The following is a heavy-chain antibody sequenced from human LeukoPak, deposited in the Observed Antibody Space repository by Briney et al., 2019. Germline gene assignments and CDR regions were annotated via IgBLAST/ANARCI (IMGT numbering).Heavy chain of an antibody. CDR3: ATSEEVFCSSTSCYSYYFDY. CDR2: FDPEDGET. J-gene: IGHJ4*02. CDR1: GYTLTELS. D-gene: IGHD2-2*01. Sequence: ASVKVSCKVSGYTLTELSMHWVRQAPGKGLEWMGGFDPEDGETIYAQKFQGRVTMTEDTSTDTAYMELSSLRPEDTAVYYCATSEEVFCSSTSCYSYYFDYWGQGTLVTVSS. V-gene: IGHV1-24*01.